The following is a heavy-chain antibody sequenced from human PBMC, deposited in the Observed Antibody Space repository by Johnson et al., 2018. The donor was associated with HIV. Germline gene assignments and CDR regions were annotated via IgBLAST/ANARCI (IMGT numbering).Heavy chain of an antibody. CDR2: ISGSGGNT. CDR3: AKASHYDSSGNPSDAFDI. V-gene: IGHV3-23*04. Sequence: VQLVESGGGLVQPGGSLRLSCAASGFTFNTYAMSWVRQAPGKGLEWVSRISGSGGNTFYADSVRGRFPISRDNSQNTLYLQMKTLRAEDTAVYYCAKASHYDSSGNPSDAFDIWGQGTMVTVSS. J-gene: IGHJ3*02. D-gene: IGHD3-22*01. CDR1: GFTFNTYA.